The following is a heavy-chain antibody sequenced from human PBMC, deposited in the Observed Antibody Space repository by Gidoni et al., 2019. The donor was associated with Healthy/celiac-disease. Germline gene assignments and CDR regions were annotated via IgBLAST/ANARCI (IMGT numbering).Heavy chain of an antibody. CDR2: ISWNSGSI. CDR1: GFTFDDYA. D-gene: IGHD3-10*01. J-gene: IGHJ3*02. CDR3: AKVQYGSGFQGAFDI. Sequence: EVQLVESGGGLVQPGRSLRLSCAASGFTFDDYAMHWVRQAPGKGLEWVSGISWNSGSIGYADSVKGRFTISRDNAKNSLYLQMNSLRAEDTALYYCAKVQYGSGFQGAFDIWGQGTMVTVSS. V-gene: IGHV3-9*01.